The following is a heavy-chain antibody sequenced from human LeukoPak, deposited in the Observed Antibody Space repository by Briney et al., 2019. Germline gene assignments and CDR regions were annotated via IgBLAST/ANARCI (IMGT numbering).Heavy chain of an antibody. D-gene: IGHD6-13*01. J-gene: IGHJ3*02. Sequence: PSETLSLTCTVSGYSISSGYYWGWIRQPPGKGLEWIGSIYHSGSTYYNPSLKSRVTISVDTSKNQFSLKLSSVTAADTAVYYCARGYYRYSSSWYDRPLAFDIWGQGTMVTVSS. V-gene: IGHV4-38-2*02. CDR1: GYSISSGYY. CDR2: IYHSGST. CDR3: ARGYYRYSSSWYDRPLAFDI.